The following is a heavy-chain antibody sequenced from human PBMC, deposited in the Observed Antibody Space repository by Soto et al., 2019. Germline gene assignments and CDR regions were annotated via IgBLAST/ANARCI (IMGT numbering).Heavy chain of an antibody. CDR3: ARAFTVVTPGWFDP. CDR1: GFTFSSYS. J-gene: IGHJ5*02. CDR2: ISSSSSYI. Sequence: GVSLRLSCAASGFTFSSYSTNWVRQAPGKGLEWVSSISSSSSYIYYADSVKGRFTISRDNAKNSLYLQMNSLRAEDTAVYYCARAFTVVTPGWFDPWGQGTLVTVSS. D-gene: IGHD2-21*02. V-gene: IGHV3-21*01.